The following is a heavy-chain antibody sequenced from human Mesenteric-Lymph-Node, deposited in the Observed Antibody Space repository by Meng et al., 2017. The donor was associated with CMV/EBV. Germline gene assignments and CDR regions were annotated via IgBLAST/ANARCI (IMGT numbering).Heavy chain of an antibody. CDR1: GFTFSSYA. Sequence: GESLKISCAASGFTFSSYAMHWVRQAPGKGLEWVAVISYDGSNKYYADSVKGRFTISRDNSKNTLYLQMNSLRAEDTAVYYCARVRFVMWEIDPWGQGTLVTVSS. CDR3: ARVRFVMWEIDP. CDR2: ISYDGSNK. V-gene: IGHV3-30-3*01. D-gene: IGHD3-3*01. J-gene: IGHJ5*02.